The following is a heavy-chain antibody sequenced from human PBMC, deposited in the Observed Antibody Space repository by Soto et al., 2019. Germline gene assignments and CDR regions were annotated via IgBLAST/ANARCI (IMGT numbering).Heavy chain of an antibody. D-gene: IGHD6-19*01. CDR1: GCKFSDYW. CDR2: IKKDGSEQ. J-gene: IGHJ4*02. CDR3: ARRSTSGWAPFDT. Sequence: ESGGGLVQAGESLTLSCAASGCKFSDYWMTWVRQAPGKGLEWLANIKKDGSEQYYVPSVRGRFIISRDNAENSLSLQLNSLRSDDTGVYFCARRSTSGWAPFDTWGQGTRVTVS. V-gene: IGHV3-7*01.